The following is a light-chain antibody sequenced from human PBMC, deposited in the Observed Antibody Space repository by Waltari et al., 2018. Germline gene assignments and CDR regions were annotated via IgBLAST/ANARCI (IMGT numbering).Light chain of an antibody. CDR2: DAS. V-gene: IGKV1-5*01. CDR3: QQSYRDVGFR. CDR1: HSIDYW. J-gene: IGKJ2*03. Sequence: DFQMTQSPSTLAASVGDRVTIACRASHSIDYWLAWYQQQPGKAPKLLIYDASKLDSGVPARFSGSGSGTEFALTISGLQPEDFATYYCQQSYRDVGFRFGQGTKL.